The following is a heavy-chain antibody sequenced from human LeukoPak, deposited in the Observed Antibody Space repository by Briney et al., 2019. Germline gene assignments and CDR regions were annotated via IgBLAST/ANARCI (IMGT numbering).Heavy chain of an antibody. J-gene: IGHJ4*02. Sequence: GGSLRLSCAASGIDFRASGMHWVRQAPGMGLEWVTFIQTDGSDKYYAASVADRFTISRDNSKNTVYLHMNSLRPDDTALYYCAREGGTVVVGRFDYWGQGTLVTVSS. CDR2: IQTDGSDK. CDR3: AREGGTVVVGRFDY. D-gene: IGHD2-2*01. CDR1: GIDFRASG. V-gene: IGHV3-30*02.